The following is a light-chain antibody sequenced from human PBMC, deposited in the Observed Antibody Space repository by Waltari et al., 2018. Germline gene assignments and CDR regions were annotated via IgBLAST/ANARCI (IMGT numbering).Light chain of an antibody. CDR3: QQRGNWPSGYN. CDR2: VAS. Sequence: EIVLTQSPATLSFSHGERATLSCRASKSVSSYLVRYHQKPGKDPRLLIYVASKRATGVPARFIGRGSGTDFTLTISSLGPEDFAVYFCQQRGNWPSGYNFGQGTKLEIK. V-gene: IGKV3-11*01. J-gene: IGKJ2*01. CDR1: KSVSSY.